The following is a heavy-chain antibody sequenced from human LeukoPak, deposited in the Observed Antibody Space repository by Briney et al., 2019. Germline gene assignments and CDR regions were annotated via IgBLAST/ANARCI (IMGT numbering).Heavy chain of an antibody. CDR2: IYHSGST. Sequence: SETLSLTCAVSGGSISSGGYSWSWIRQPPGKGLEWIGYIYHSGSTYYNPSLKSRVTISVDRSKNQFSLKLSSVTAADTAVYYCARGTDHYYRMDVWGQGTTVTVSS. J-gene: IGHJ6*02. V-gene: IGHV4-30-2*01. CDR3: ARGTDHYYRMDV. D-gene: IGHD1-14*01. CDR1: GGSISSGGYS.